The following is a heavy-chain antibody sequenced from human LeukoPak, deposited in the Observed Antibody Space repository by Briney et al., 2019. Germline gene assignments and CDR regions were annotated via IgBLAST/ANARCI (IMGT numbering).Heavy chain of an antibody. CDR3: ATEIGGVPY. J-gene: IGHJ4*02. CDR1: GYAFSGGY. CDR2: INPNNGDA. Sequence: ASVKVSCKTSGYAFSGGYDRYWVRQAPGQGLECMGWINPNNGDANYGHKFRGRVTMTRDTSISTAYMEVNVVTFDDTAVYYCATEIGGVPYWGQGTQLTVSS. D-gene: IGHD2-8*01. V-gene: IGHV1-2*07.